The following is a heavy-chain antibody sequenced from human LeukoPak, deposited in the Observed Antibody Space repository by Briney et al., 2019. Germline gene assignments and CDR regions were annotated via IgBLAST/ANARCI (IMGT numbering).Heavy chain of an antibody. CDR2: IRGGGGSA. CDR3: ARDPNGDYIGAFDM. J-gene: IGHJ3*02. D-gene: IGHD4-17*01. Sequence: GGSLRLSCTASGFTFSAYAMMLVRQAPGKGPEWVSPIRGGGGSAFYEDAVKGRFTISRDNSKYTMFLRMNSMRAEDKAVYYCARDPNGDYIGAFDMWGPGTMVTVSS. V-gene: IGHV3-23*01. CDR1: GFTFSAYA.